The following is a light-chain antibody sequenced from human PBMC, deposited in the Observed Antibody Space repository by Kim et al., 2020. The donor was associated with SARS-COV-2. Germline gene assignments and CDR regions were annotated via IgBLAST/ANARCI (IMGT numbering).Light chain of an antibody. V-gene: IGLV3-25*03. CDR3: QSADSSGDWV. CDR2: KDN. Sequence: SYELTQPPSVSVSPGQTARITCSGDVLPKQYAYWYQQKPGQAPVVIIYKDNERPSGISDRISGSSSGTTVTLTISGAQAEDEADYYCQSADSSGDWVFGG. J-gene: IGLJ3*02. CDR1: VLPKQY.